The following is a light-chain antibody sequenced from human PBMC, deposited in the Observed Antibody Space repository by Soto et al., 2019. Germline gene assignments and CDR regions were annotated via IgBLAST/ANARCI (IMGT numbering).Light chain of an antibody. V-gene: IGLV2-14*01. CDR1: RSDIGSYNY. J-gene: IGLJ1*01. CDR2: GVS. CDR3: ISYTGSSTSYV. Sequence: QSALTQPASVSGSPGQSITISCSGTRSDIGSYNYVAWYQQFPGKTPKILIYGVSNRPSGVSSRFSGSKSGNTASLTISGLQAEDKADYYCISYTGSSTSYVSGSGTKVTVL.